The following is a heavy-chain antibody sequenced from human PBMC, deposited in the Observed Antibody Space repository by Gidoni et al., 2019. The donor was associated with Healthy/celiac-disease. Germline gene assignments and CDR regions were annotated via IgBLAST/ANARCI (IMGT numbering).Heavy chain of an antibody. D-gene: IGHD6-13*01. J-gene: IGHJ4*02. CDR3: TTGLVPYSSSWPTDY. CDR1: GCTVSNAW. V-gene: IGHV3-15*01. Sequence: EVKLVESGGGLVKPGGSLRLSCAASGCTVSNAWMSWVRQAPGKGRGWVGRIKRNTDGGTTDYAAPVTGRFTISRDDSKNTLYLQMNSLKTEDTAVYYCTTGLVPYSSSWPTDYWGQGTLVTVSS. CDR2: IKRNTDGGTT.